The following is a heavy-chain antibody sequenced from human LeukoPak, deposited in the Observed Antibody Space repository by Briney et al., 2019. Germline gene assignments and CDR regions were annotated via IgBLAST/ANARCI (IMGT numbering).Heavy chain of an antibody. CDR2: IYYDGSND. J-gene: IGHJ5*01. CDR1: GFSFSNYG. CDR3: PKPSDYADYLPLDS. V-gene: IGHV3-33*06. D-gene: IGHD4-17*01. Sequence: PGGSLRLFCAASGFSFSNYGIHWVSQAPGKGLEWVALIYYDGSNDYYGDSVKGRFTISRDNSKNTVYLQMNSLRAEDTAVYYRPKPSDYADYLPLDSSGQGTLVTVSS.